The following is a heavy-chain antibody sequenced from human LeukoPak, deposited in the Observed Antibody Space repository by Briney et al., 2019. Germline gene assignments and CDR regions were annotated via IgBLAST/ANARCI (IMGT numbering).Heavy chain of an antibody. J-gene: IGHJ6*02. CDR2: INSDGIST. Sequence: GGSLRLSCAASGFTYSRYWMHWVRQVPGRGLVWVSRINSDGISTIYADSVKGRFTISRDNAKNTLYLQMNSLRAEDTAVYYCARRLEIATAGMRSIYGMDVWGQGTTVTVSS. CDR3: ARRLEIATAGMRSIYGMDV. CDR1: GFTYSRYW. V-gene: IGHV3-74*01. D-gene: IGHD6-13*01.